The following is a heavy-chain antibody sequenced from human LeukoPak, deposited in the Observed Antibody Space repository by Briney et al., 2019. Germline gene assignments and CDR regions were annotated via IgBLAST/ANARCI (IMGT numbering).Heavy chain of an antibody. CDR1: GYTFTSYA. V-gene: IGHV1-3*01. Sequence: GASVKVSCKASGYTFTSYAMHWVRQAPGQRLEWMGWINAGNGNTKYSQKFQGRVTITRDTSASTAYMELSSLRSEDTAVYYCARDFLELAAAGYLDYWGQGTLVTVSS. CDR2: INAGNGNT. CDR3: ARDFLELAAAGYLDY. D-gene: IGHD6-13*01. J-gene: IGHJ4*02.